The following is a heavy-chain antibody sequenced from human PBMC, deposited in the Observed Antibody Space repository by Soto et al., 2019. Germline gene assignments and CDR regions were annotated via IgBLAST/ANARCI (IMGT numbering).Heavy chain of an antibody. Sequence: SETLSLTCAVYGGSFSGYYWSWIRQPPGKGLEWIGEINHSGSTNYNPSLKSRVTISVDTSKNQLSLKLSSVTAADTAVYYCARDYPSWDYCYGMDVWGQGTTVTVSS. V-gene: IGHV4-34*01. CDR2: INHSGST. CDR3: ARDYPSWDYCYGMDV. D-gene: IGHD3-10*01. CDR1: GGSFSGYY. J-gene: IGHJ6*02.